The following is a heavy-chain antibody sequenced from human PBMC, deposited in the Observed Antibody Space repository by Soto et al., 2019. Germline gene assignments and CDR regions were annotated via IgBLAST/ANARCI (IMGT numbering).Heavy chain of an antibody. Sequence: ASVKVSCKASGYTFTSYAMHWVRQAPGQRLEWMGWINAGNGNTKYSQKFQGRVTTTRDTSASTAYMELSSLRSEDTAVYYCARNGGNSFSYYYYGMDVWGQGTTVTVSS. J-gene: IGHJ6*02. CDR3: ARNGGNSFSYYYYGMDV. V-gene: IGHV1-3*01. D-gene: IGHD2-21*02. CDR1: GYTFTSYA. CDR2: INAGNGNT.